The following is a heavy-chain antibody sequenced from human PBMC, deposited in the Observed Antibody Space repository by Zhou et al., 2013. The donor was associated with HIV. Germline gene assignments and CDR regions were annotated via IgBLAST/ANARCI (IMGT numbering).Heavy chain of an antibody. Sequence: QLVQSGAEVKRPGASVKVSCKASGYTLTAFGISWVRQAPGQGLEWMGWISSYRGHTNYAQRLQGRVSVTTDTSTNTAYMELRSLRSDDTAVYYCARALSATWVGGGFYYMDVWGKGTTITVS. D-gene: IGHD6-25*01. V-gene: IGHV1-18*01. CDR2: ISSYRGHT. CDR1: GYTLTAFG. CDR3: ARALSATWVGGGFYYMDV. J-gene: IGHJ6*03.